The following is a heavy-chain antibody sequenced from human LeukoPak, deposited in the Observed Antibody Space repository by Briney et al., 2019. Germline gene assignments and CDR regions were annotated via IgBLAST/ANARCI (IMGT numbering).Heavy chain of an antibody. V-gene: IGHV3-11*06. CDR1: GFTFSGYY. Sequence: GRSLRLSCAAPGFTFSGYYMSWIRQAPGKGLQGVSDISSSSSYTNYADSVKGRFTISRDNAKNSLYLQMSSLRAEDTAVYYCARAGEVVVAATDYWGQGTLVTVSS. CDR2: ISSSSSYT. CDR3: ARAGEVVVAATDY. J-gene: IGHJ4*02. D-gene: IGHD2-15*01.